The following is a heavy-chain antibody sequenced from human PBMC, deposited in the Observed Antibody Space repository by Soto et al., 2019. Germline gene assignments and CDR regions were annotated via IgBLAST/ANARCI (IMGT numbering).Heavy chain of an antibody. CDR1: RDTFTSYY. CDR2: INPHGGST. CDR3: ARSSGGNFGIIIEGTKWFAP. D-gene: IGHD1-26*01. Sequence: GXSVKVSCTAPRDTFTSYYIDLVRQAPGQGLECIGVINPHGGSTVYAQKFQGRVTMTRDTSASTVYMELSSLRSEDTAVYYCARSSGGNFGIIIEGTKWFAPWGQGTLVTVSS. J-gene: IGHJ5*02. V-gene: IGHV1-46*01.